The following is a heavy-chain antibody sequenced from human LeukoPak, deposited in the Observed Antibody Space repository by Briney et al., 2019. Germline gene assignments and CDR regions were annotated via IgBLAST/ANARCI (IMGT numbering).Heavy chain of an antibody. CDR1: GFTFSSYW. Sequence: GGSLRLSCAASGFTFSSYWMHWVRQSPGKGLEWVASINPDGNKKYSADSVKGRFTISRDNAENSLYLQMNSLRVEDTAFYYCARDLAYSRLDYWGQGMLVTVSS. CDR3: ARDLAYSRLDY. CDR2: INPDGNKK. J-gene: IGHJ4*02. D-gene: IGHD5-18*01. V-gene: IGHV3-7*01.